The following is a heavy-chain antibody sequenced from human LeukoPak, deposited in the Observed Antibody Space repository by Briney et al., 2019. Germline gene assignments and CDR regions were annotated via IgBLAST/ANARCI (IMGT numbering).Heavy chain of an antibody. D-gene: IGHD3-22*01. V-gene: IGHV3-74*01. J-gene: IGHJ4*02. CDR3: ARDTYYDSSGYSSQPDY. Sequence: GGSLRLSRAASGFTFSSYWMHWVRQAPGKGLVWVSRINSDGSSTSYADSVKGRFTISRDNAKNTLYLQMSSLRAEDTAVYYCARDTYYDSSGYSSQPDYWGQGTLVTVSS. CDR1: GFTFSSYW. CDR2: INSDGSST.